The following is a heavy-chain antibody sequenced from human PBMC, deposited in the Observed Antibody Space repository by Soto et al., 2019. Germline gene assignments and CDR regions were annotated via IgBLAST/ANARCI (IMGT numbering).Heavy chain of an antibody. J-gene: IGHJ5*02. V-gene: IGHV4-39*01. CDR3: ARRSVAGRSYNWFDP. CDR2: IYYSGST. Sequence: SETLSLTCTVSGGSISSSSYYWGWIRQPPGKGLEWIGSIYYSGSTYYNPSLKSRVTISVDTSKNQFSLKLSSVTAADTAVYYCARRSVAGRSYNWFDPWGQGTLVTVSS. CDR1: GGSISSSSYY. D-gene: IGHD6-19*01.